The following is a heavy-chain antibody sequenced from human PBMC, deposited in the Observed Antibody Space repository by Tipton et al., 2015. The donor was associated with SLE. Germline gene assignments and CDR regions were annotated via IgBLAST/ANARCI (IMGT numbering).Heavy chain of an antibody. J-gene: IGHJ3*02. Sequence: SLRLSCAASGFTFSSYSINWVRQAPGKGLEWVSSITSSSSYIYYTDSVKGRFTISRDNAKNSLYLQMNSLRAEDTAVYYCASQSDSSGGSHAFDIWGQGTMVTVSS. V-gene: IGHV3-21*01. D-gene: IGHD3-22*01. CDR1: GFTFSSYS. CDR2: ITSSSSYI. CDR3: ASQSDSSGGSHAFDI.